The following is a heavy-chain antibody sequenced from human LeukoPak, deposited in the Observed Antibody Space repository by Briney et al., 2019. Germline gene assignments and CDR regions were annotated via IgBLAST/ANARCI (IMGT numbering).Heavy chain of an antibody. V-gene: IGHV3-15*01. CDR2: IKSNTDGGTI. CDR1: GFTFNKAW. Sequence: KSGGSLRLSCAASGFTFNKAWMNWVRQAPGKGLEWVGRIKSNTDGGTIDYAAPVKGRFTISRDDSRNTLYLQMNSLKTEDTAVYYCTTGIVRSTGNCSWGRGTLVTVSS. D-gene: IGHD2-8*02. J-gene: IGHJ4*02. CDR3: TTGIVRSTGNCS.